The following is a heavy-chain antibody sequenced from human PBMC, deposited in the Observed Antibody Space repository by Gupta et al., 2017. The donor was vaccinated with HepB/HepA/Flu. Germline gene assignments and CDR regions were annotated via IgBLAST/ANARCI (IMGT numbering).Heavy chain of an antibody. CDR3: AYRLQGYPWNYVWFAP. D-gene: IGHD1-7*01. Sequence: QITLKESGPTLVKPTQTLTPTGTSAGFSLSTSGVGVGWIRRPPGNALEWLALIYWDDDKRYRPSLKSRLSITKDTSKTLVFLTMTNMDPVDPATSSCAYRLQGYPWNYVWFAPWGQGTLVTISS. CDR2: IYWDDDK. V-gene: IGHV2-5*02. CDR1: GFSLSTSGVG. J-gene: IGHJ5*02.